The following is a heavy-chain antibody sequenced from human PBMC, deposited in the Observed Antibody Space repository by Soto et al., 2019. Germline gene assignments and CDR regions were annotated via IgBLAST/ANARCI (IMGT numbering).Heavy chain of an antibody. D-gene: IGHD1-26*01. Sequence: EVQLVESGGGLIQPGGSLRLSCAASGFTFSDYSMNWVRQAPGKGLEWVSYITAVGGNTYYADSVKGRFTISRDNARNSLVLQINSLRAEDTAIYYCARDRAWAFDHWGQGALVTVSS. CDR3: ARDRAWAFDH. CDR2: ITAVGGNT. J-gene: IGHJ4*02. V-gene: IGHV3-48*04. CDR1: GFTFSDYS.